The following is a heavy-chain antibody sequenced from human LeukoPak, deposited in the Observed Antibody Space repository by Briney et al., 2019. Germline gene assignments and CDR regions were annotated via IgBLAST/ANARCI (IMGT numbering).Heavy chain of an antibody. J-gene: IGHJ4*02. CDR2: ISGSGGST. CDR3: ARDKEASFWSGYRYYFDY. CDR1: GFTFSSYG. V-gene: IGHV3-23*01. Sequence: GGSLRLSCAASGFTFSSYGMSWVRQAPGKGLEWVSAISGSGGSTYYADSVKGRFTISRDNSKNTLYLQMNSLRAEDTAVYYCARDKEASFWSGYRYYFDYWGQGTLVTVSS. D-gene: IGHD3-3*01.